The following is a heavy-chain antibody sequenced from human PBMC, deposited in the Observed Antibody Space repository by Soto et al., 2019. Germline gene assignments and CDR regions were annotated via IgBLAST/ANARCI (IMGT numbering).Heavy chain of an antibody. CDR2: IYYSGRT. Sequence: PSETLSPTCTVSGGSIRDYFWTWIRQPPGKGLEWIGYIYYSGRTNYNPSLKSRVSISVDTSKNHFSLQLRSVTAADTAVYYCARTTVTTSGRYYYYYGMDVWGQGTTVTVSS. J-gene: IGHJ6*02. V-gene: IGHV4-59*01. CDR1: GGSIRDYF. D-gene: IGHD4-17*01. CDR3: ARTTVTTSGRYYYYYGMDV.